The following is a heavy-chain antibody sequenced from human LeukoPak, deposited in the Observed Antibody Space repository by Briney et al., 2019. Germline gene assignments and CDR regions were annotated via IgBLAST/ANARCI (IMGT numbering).Heavy chain of an antibody. V-gene: IGHV3-23*01. J-gene: IGHJ3*02. CDR2: ISGSGGST. D-gene: IGHD6-19*01. Sequence: GGSLRLSCAASGFTFSSYAMSWVRQAPGKGLEWVSAISGSGGSTYYADSVKGRFTISRDNSKNTLYLQMNSLRAEDSAVYYCRNSWLSRVSFDIWGQGTMVTVSS. CDR3: RNSWLSRVSFDI. CDR1: GFTFSSYA.